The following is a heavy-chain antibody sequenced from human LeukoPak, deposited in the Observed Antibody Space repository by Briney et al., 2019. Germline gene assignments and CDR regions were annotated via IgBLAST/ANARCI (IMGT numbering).Heavy chain of an antibody. CDR3: AKAAPYLYDSSGYYCWFDP. V-gene: IGHV4-34*01. D-gene: IGHD3-22*01. CDR2: INNSGST. Sequence: AETLSLTCAVYGGSFSGYYWSWIRQPPGKGLEWIGEINNSGSTNYNPSLKSRVTISVDTSNNLFALKLSAVTAADTVVYYCAKAAPYLYDSSGYYCWFDPWGQGTLVTVSS. CDR1: GGSFSGYY. J-gene: IGHJ5*02.